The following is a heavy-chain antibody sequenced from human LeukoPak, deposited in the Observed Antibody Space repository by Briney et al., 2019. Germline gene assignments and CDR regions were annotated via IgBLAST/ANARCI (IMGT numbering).Heavy chain of an antibody. V-gene: IGHV3-23*01. CDR1: GFTFSSYA. J-gene: IGHJ5*02. Sequence: HPGGSLRLSCAASGFTFSSYAMSWVRQAPGKGLEWVSAISGSGGSTYYADSVKGRFTISRDNSKDTLYLQMNSLRAEDTAVYYCAKDLSSTLFRATNWFDPWGQGTLVTVSS. D-gene: IGHD2/OR15-2a*01. CDR3: AKDLSSTLFRATNWFDP. CDR2: ISGSGGST.